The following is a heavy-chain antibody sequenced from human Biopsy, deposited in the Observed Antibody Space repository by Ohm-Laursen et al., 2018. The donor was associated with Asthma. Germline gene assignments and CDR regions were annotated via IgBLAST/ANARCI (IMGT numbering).Heavy chain of an antibody. CDR3: AKDVFPGWELRRGPDY. CDR2: ISFDGSNR. D-gene: IGHD1-26*01. J-gene: IGHJ4*02. Sequence: SLRLSCTASGFNFHNYGMNWVRRAPGKGLDWVAVISFDGSNRNYTDSVKGRFTISRDNSRNTLHLQMNSLRAEDTAVYYCAKDVFPGWELRRGPDYWGQGTLVTVSS. V-gene: IGHV3-30*18. CDR1: GFNFHNYG.